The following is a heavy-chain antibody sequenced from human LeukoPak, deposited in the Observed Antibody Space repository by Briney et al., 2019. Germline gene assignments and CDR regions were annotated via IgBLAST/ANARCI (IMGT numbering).Heavy chain of an antibody. J-gene: IGHJ3*01. Sequence: GGSLRLSCAVSGFTFSGFWMNWSRQAPGKGLEWVASINSDGSEGYYADVVKGRFTISRDNAKNSLYLQINSLRAEDTAVYYCARSSYSSSSSVWGQGTMVTVSS. CDR3: ARSSYSSSSSV. V-gene: IGHV3-7*03. D-gene: IGHD6-6*01. CDR2: INSDGSEG. CDR1: GFTFSGFW.